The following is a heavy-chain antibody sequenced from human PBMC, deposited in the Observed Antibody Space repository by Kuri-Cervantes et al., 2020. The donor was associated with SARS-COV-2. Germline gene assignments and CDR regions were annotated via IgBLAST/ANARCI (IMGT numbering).Heavy chain of an antibody. D-gene: IGHD3-3*01. CDR3: ARASTTIYGVLIMLFSSNAFAI. Sequence: GSPRLSCALYGGSFSGFYWSWIRQTPGKGLEWIGEINHSGSANYNPSLKSRVTISVDTSKNQFSLKLSSVTAADTAVYYCARASTTIYGVLIMLFSSNAFAIWGQGTLVTVSS. V-gene: IGHV4-34*01. CDR2: INHSGSA. CDR1: GGSFSGFY. J-gene: IGHJ3*02.